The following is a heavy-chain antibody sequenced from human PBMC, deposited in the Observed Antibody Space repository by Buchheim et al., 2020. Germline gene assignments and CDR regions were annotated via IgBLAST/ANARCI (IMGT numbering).Heavy chain of an antibody. CDR1: GFTFSSYW. CDR3: ARNNWNDELYWYFDL. D-gene: IGHD1-1*01. Sequence: EVQLVESGGGLVQPGGSLRLSCAASGFTFSSYWMHWVRQAPGKGLVWVSRINSVGSSTSYAASVKGRLTISRDNANNTLYLQMNSLRAEDTAVYYCARNNWNDELYWYFDLWGRGTL. J-gene: IGHJ2*01. V-gene: IGHV3-74*01. CDR2: INSVGSST.